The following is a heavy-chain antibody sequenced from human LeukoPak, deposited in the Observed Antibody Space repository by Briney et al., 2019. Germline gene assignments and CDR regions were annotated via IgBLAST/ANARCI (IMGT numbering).Heavy chain of an antibody. CDR1: GCTFSSYA. V-gene: IGHV1-69*05. CDR3: ASAPVVVAAIDYFDY. CDR2: IIPIFGAA. D-gene: IGHD2-15*01. J-gene: IGHJ4*02. Sequence: SVKVSCKASGCTFSSYAISWVRQAPGQGLEWMGRIIPIFGAANYAQKFQGRVTITTDESTSTAYMELSSLRSEDTAVYYCASAPVVVAAIDYFDYWGQGTLVTVSS.